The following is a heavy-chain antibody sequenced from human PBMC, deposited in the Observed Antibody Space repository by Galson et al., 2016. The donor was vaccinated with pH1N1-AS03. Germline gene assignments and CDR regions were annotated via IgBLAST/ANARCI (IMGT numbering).Heavy chain of an antibody. Sequence: SLGLSCAAAGFTFSSYAMYWVRQAPGKGLEYVSVISGNGFSTYYANSVKGRFTISRNNSKNTLYLQMGSLRTEDMAVYYCARGPVSYSNYWFPPPDYWGQGTLVTVSS. V-gene: IGHV3-64*01. CDR3: ARGPVSYSNYWFPPPDY. J-gene: IGHJ4*02. CDR1: GFTFSSYA. D-gene: IGHD6-13*01. CDR2: ISGNGFST.